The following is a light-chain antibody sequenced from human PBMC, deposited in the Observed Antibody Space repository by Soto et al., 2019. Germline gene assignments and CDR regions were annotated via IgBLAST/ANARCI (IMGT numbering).Light chain of an antibody. CDR2: DDS. V-gene: IGLV3-21*02. CDR1: NIGTQS. CDR3: QVWHRSSAQRV. J-gene: IGLJ3*02. Sequence: SYELSQPPSVSVAPGQTAMITCGGNNIGTQSVHWYQQRPGQAPVLVVYDDSDRPSGIPERFSGSNSGNMATLTIVRVEAGDEADYYCQVWHRSSAQRVFGGGTKLTVL.